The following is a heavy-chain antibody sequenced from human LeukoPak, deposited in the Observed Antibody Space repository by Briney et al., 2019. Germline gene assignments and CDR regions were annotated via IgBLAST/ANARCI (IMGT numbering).Heavy chain of an antibody. V-gene: IGHV3-74*01. Sequence: GGSLRLSCAASGFXFSRYWMHWVRQAPGKGLLWVSRINSDGSSTNYADSVKGRFTISRDNAKNTLYLQMNSLRAEDTAVYYCARLRTRQWLADFDYWGQGTLVTVSS. CDR3: ARLRTRQWLADFDY. D-gene: IGHD6-19*01. CDR2: INSDGSST. CDR1: GFXFSRYW. J-gene: IGHJ4*02.